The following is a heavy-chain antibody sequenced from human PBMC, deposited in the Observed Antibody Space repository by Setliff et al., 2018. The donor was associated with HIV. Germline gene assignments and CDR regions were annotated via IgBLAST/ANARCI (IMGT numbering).Heavy chain of an antibody. V-gene: IGHV4-59*12. J-gene: IGHJ4*02. Sequence: ASETLSLTCTVSGGSISSYYWSWIRQPPGKGLEWIGYIYYSGSTNYNPSLKSRVTISVDTSKNQFSLKLSSVTAADTAAYYCARGRVFCDGDSCYHFDYWGQGVLVTVSS. CDR1: GGSISSYY. CDR3: ARGRVFCDGDSCYHFDY. CDR2: IYYSGST. D-gene: IGHD2-21*02.